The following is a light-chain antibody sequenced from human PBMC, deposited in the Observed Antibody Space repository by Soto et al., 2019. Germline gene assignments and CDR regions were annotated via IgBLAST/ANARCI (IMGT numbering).Light chain of an antibody. CDR2: WAS. CDR3: QQYYSSPFT. V-gene: IGKV4-1*01. Sequence: DIVMTQSPDSLAVSLGERATINCKSSQSILFSANKKKYLAWYQQKPGQPPKLLVYWASTRESGVPERFSGSGSGTDFTLTISSLQAEDVAVYDCQQYYSSPFTFGGGTKVDIK. J-gene: IGKJ4*01. CDR1: QSILFSANKKKY.